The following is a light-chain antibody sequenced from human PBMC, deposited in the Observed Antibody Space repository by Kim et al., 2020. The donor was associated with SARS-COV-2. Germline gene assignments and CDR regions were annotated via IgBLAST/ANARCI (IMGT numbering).Light chain of an antibody. CDR2: RNN. CDR1: TNVVGNEA. J-gene: IGLJ3*02. CDR3: SAWDSSLSAWV. Sequence: QTVSFPFPGTTNVVGNEAATWLQQHQGHPPQLLSARNNHRPSGISERFSASRSGDTASLTITGLQPEDEADYYCSAWDSSLSAWVFCWRTQLTVL. V-gene: IGLV10-54*01.